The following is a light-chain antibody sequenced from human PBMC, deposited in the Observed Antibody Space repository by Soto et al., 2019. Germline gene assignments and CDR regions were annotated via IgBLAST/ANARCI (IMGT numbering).Light chain of an antibody. CDR1: QDISDD. J-gene: IGKJ1*01. V-gene: IGKV1-6*01. CDR2: GAS. CDR3: LQNHNYPRT. Sequence: AIQMTQSPSSLSESVGDRVTITCRASQDISDDVGWYQQTPGKAPKLLISGASRLQSGVPSRFSGSGSGAQFTLTITSLRPEDSAIYYCLQNHNYPRTFGQGTKVDIK.